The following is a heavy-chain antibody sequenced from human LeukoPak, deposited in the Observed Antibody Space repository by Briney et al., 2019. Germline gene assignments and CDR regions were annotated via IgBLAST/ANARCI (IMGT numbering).Heavy chain of an antibody. J-gene: IGHJ4*02. D-gene: IGHD3-10*01. V-gene: IGHV3-7*01. Sequence: GGSLRLSCAASGFTFSSHWMSWVRQAPGKGLEWVANIKQDGSEKYNVDTVKGRFTISRDNAKNSLYLQMNSLRAEDTVVYYCAGVGFRYYYGWGSYSFDYWGQGTLVTVSS. CDR2: IKQDGSEK. CDR1: GFTFSSHW. CDR3: AGVGFRYYYGWGSYSFDY.